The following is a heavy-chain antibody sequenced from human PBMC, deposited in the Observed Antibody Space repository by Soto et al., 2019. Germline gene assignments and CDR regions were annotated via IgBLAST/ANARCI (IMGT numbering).Heavy chain of an antibody. CDR3: ARARHYSKIRGHYFDY. D-gene: IGHD4-4*01. J-gene: IGHJ4*02. V-gene: IGHV4-30-4*01. CDR1: GGSISSGDYY. CDR2: IYYSAST. Sequence: QVQLQESGPGLVKPSQTLSLTCTVSGGSISSGDYYWSWIRQPPGKGLEWIGYIYYSASTYYNPSLKSRVTIAVDTSKNQFSLKLSSVTAADTAVYYCARARHYSKIRGHYFDYWGQGTLVTVSS.